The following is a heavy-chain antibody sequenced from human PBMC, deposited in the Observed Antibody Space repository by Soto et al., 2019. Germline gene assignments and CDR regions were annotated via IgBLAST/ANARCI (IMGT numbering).Heavy chain of an antibody. CDR3: ARPAGYIAAAGTDAFDI. CDR1: GGYISSVGYY. CDR2: IYYSGST. Sequence: ASETLSLTCTVSGGYISSVGYYWSWIRQHPGKGLEWIGYIYYSGSTYYNPSLKSRVTISVDTSKNQFSLKLSSVTAADTAVYYCARPAGYIAAAGTDAFDIWGQGTMVTVSS. D-gene: IGHD6-13*01. V-gene: IGHV4-31*03. J-gene: IGHJ3*02.